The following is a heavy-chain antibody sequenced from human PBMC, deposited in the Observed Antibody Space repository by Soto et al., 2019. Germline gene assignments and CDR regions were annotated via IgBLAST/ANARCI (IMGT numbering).Heavy chain of an antibody. J-gene: IGHJ5*02. CDR1: DGSISSGGYY. CDR3: ARGRRYSYGLDL. V-gene: IGHV4-30-4*01. D-gene: IGHD5-18*01. CDR2: ISYSGTT. Sequence: PSETLSLTCTVSDGSISSGGYYWSWIRQPPGEGLEWIGFISYSGTTSYSPSLKSRVAISLDTSKNQFSLSLSSVTAADTAVYYCARGRRYSYGLDLWGQGTLVTVSS.